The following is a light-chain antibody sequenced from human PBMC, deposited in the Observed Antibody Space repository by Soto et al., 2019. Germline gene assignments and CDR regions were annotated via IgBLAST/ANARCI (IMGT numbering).Light chain of an antibody. CDR1: QSISTN. V-gene: IGKV3-15*01. CDR3: QQYKDWPTT. CDR2: RAS. Sequence: EIVMTQSPPTLSVSPGERATLSCRASQSISTNVAWFQQKPGQAPSLLIFRASTRATGIPARFSGSGAGTDFTLTITSLQSEDFGVYFCQQYKDWPTTFGQGTKVDIK. J-gene: IGKJ1*01.